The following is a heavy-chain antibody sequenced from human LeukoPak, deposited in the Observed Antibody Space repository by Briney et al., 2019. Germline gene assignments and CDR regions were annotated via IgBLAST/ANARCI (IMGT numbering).Heavy chain of an antibody. J-gene: IGHJ4*02. CDR3: ATLCWGNQLAGFDS. Sequence: GGSLRLSCSASGFTFSTYWMSWVRQAPGKGLEWVANMRRDGNEIYYLDSVRGRFTISRDNAKNSLYLQMNSLRAEDTAVYYCATLCWGNQLAGFDSWGQGTLVTVSS. CDR2: MRRDGNEI. D-gene: IGHD3-10*02. V-gene: IGHV3-7*01. CDR1: GFTFSTYW.